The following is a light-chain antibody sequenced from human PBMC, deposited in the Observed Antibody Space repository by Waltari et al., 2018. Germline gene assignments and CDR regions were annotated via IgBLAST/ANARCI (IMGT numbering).Light chain of an antibody. CDR3: QQSYTTPRT. J-gene: IGKJ1*01. CDR2: KAS. V-gene: IGKV1-5*03. Sequence: DIQMTQSPSTLSASVGDRVTITCRASQSIVSWVAWYQQKPGKAPKLLIDKASSLQSGVPSTFSGSGSGTDFTLAISSLQREDFATYYCQQSYTTPRTFGQGTKVEIK. CDR1: QSIVSW.